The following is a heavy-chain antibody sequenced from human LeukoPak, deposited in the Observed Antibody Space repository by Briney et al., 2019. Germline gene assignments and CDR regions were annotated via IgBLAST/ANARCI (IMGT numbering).Heavy chain of an antibody. D-gene: IGHD3-10*01. CDR2: IYYSGST. CDR3: ARSGRGNSAGFDC. Sequence: SATLSLTCTVSGGSISSYYWSWIRQPPGKGLEWIGYIYYSGSTNYNPSLKSRGTISVDTSNNQFSLKLTSVTAADTAVYYCARSGRGNSAGFDCWGQGTLVTLSS. V-gene: IGHV4-59*01. J-gene: IGHJ4*02. CDR1: GGSISSYY.